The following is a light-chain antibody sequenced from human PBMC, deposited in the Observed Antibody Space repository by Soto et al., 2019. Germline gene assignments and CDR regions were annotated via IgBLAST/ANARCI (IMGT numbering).Light chain of an antibody. CDR3: QQYGTSSPWT. V-gene: IGKV3-20*01. J-gene: IGKJ1*01. CDR2: GAS. CDR1: QSVSSSY. Sequence: EIVLTQSPGTLSLSPGARATLSCRASQSVSSSYLAWYQQKPGQAPRLLISGASSRPTGIPDRFSGSGSGTDFTLTISRLEPEDFAVYYCQQYGTSSPWTFGQGTKVEIK.